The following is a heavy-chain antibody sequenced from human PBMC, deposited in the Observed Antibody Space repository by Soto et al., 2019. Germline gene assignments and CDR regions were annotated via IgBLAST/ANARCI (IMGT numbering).Heavy chain of an antibody. CDR2: ISGDRSYI. CDR3: VRDLNAFEWFYL. V-gene: IGHV3-21*01. Sequence: APGHGLEWVSSISGDRSYIYYADSVKGRFTISRDNSKNSLFLQMNSLRVEDTAVYYCVRDLNAFEWFYLWAPGTLLPVSS. J-gene: IGHJ5*01.